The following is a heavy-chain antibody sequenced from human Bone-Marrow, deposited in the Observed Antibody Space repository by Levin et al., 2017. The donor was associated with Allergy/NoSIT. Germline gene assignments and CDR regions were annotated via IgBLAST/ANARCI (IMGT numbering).Heavy chain of an antibody. Sequence: GGSLRLSCAASGIVFSAYSMNWVRQAPGKGLEWVSCISSRNSHIYYADSVKGRFTISRDKAKNSLFLQLNTLRAEDTGVYYCAKTKTAMADSGGWYPGEDAFDIWGLGTMVAVSS. CDR2: ISSRNSHI. D-gene: IGHD6-19*01. V-gene: IGHV3-21*01. CDR3: AKTKTAMADSGGWYPGEDAFDI. CDR1: GIVFSAYS. J-gene: IGHJ3*02.